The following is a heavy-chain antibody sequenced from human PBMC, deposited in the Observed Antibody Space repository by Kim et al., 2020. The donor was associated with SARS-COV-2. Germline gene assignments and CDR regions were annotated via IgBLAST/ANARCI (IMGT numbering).Heavy chain of an antibody. Sequence: SETLSLTCTVSGGSISSSSYYWGWIRQPPGKGLEWIGSIYYSGSTYYNPSLKSRVTISVHTSKNQFSLKLSSVTAADTAVYYCARAYQSFDYWGQGTLVTVSS. CDR1: GGSISSSSYY. V-gene: IGHV4-39*01. D-gene: IGHD2-2*01. CDR2: IYYSGST. J-gene: IGHJ4*02. CDR3: ARAYQSFDY.